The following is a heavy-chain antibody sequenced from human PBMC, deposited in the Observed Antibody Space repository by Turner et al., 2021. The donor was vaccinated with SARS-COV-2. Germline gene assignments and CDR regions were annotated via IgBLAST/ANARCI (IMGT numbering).Heavy chain of an antibody. CDR1: GFTLSSCG. CDR2: IAYDGSSK. Sequence: QVQLVESGGGVVQPGRSLLLLCPASGFTLSSCGMHWVRQAPGKGLEWVAVIAYDGSSKYYADSVKGRFTISRDNSKNTLYLQMNSLRAEDTAVYYCAREGAWGDGYPNDYWGQGTLVTVSS. CDR3: AREGAWGDGYPNDY. J-gene: IGHJ4*02. D-gene: IGHD5-12*01. V-gene: IGHV3-30-3*01.